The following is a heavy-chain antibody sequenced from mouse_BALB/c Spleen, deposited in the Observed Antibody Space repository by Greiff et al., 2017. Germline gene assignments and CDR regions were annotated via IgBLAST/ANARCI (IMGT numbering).Heavy chain of an antibody. D-gene: IGHD1-1*01. CDR2: ISSGGST. J-gene: IGHJ1*01. Sequence: EVKLEESGGGLVKPGGSLKLSCAASGFTFSSYAMSWVRQTPEKRLEWVASISSGGSTYYPDSVKGRFTISRDNARNILYLQMSSLRSEDTAMYYCARGGSSYWYFDVWGAGTTVTVSS. CDR1: GFTFSSYA. V-gene: IGHV5-6-5*01. CDR3: ARGGSSYWYFDV.